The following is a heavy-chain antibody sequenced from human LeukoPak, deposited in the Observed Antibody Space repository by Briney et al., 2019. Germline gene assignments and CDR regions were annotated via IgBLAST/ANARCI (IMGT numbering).Heavy chain of an antibody. CDR2: IWYDGSNK. CDR3: AKYLGSGSYPDAFDI. D-gene: IGHD1-26*01. Sequence: GGSLRLSCAASGFTFSSYGMHRVRQAPGKGLEWVAVIWYDGSNKYYADSVKGRFTISRDNSKNTLYLQMNSLRAEDTAVYYCAKYLGSGSYPDAFDIWGQGTMVTVSS. V-gene: IGHV3-33*06. J-gene: IGHJ3*02. CDR1: GFTFSSYG.